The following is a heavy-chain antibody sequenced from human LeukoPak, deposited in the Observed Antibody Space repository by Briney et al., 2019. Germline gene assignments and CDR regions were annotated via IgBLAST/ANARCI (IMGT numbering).Heavy chain of an antibody. CDR3: ARVSQSASSIDY. D-gene: IGHD5/OR15-5a*01. Sequence: GGSLRLSCAASGFTFSSYWMHWVRQAPGKGLVWVSRINSDGSSTNYADSVKGRFTISRDNAKNTLYLQMNSLRAEDTAVYYCARVSQSASSIDYWGQGTLVTVSS. V-gene: IGHV3-74*01. CDR2: INSDGSST. J-gene: IGHJ4*02. CDR1: GFTFSSYW.